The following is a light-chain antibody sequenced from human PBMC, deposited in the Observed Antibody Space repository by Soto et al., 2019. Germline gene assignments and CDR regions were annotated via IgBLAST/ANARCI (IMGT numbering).Light chain of an antibody. CDR3: MQALQTPGT. Sequence: DIVMTQSPLSLPVTPGEPASISCRSSQSLLHSNGYNYWDWYLQKPGQSPQLLSYLGSNRASGVPDRLSGSGSGTDFTLKISRVEAEDVGVYYCMQALQTPGTFGKGTKVEIK. CDR1: QSLLHSNGYNY. V-gene: IGKV2-28*01. CDR2: LGS. J-gene: IGKJ1*01.